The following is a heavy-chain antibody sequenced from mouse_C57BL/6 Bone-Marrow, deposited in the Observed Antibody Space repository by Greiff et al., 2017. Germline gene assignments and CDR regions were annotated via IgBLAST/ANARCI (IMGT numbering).Heavy chain of an antibody. CDR3: ARDGGFYYAMDD. Sequence: VQLQQSGGGLVKPGGSLKLSCAASGFTFSSYAMSWVRQTPEKRLEWVATISDGGSYTYYPDNVKGRFTISRDNAKNNLYLQMSHLKSEDTAMYYCARDGGFYYAMDDWGQGTSVTVSS. J-gene: IGHJ4*01. CDR2: ISDGGSYT. CDR1: GFTFSSYA. V-gene: IGHV5-4*01.